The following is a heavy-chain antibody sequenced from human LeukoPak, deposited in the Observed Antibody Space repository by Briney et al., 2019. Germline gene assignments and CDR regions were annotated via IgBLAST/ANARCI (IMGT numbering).Heavy chain of an antibody. J-gene: IGHJ4*02. CDR1: GFTFSPYG. CDR3: ARASGPFDY. D-gene: IGHD3-10*01. CDR2: IWNDGSNK. Sequence: GGSLRLSCAASGFTFSPYGMHWVRQAPGKGLEWVAVIWNDGSNKYYADSVKGRFTISRDNSKNTLYLQMNSLRAEDTAVYSCARASGPFDYWGQGTLVTVSS. V-gene: IGHV3-33*01.